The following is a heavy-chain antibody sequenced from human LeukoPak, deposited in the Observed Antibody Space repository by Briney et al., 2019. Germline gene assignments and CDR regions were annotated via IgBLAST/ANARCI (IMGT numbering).Heavy chain of an antibody. CDR1: GGSISSGGYY. CDR2: IYYSGST. V-gene: IGHV4-31*03. J-gene: IGHJ4*02. CDR3: ARATYYYDSSGYYYWGVYFDY. Sequence: IPSETLSLTCTVSGGSISSGGYYWSWIRQHPGKGLEWIGYIYYSGSTYYNPSLKSRVTISVDTSKNQFSLKLSSVTAADTAVYYCARATYYYDSSGYYYWGVYFDYWGQGTLVTVSS. D-gene: IGHD3-22*01.